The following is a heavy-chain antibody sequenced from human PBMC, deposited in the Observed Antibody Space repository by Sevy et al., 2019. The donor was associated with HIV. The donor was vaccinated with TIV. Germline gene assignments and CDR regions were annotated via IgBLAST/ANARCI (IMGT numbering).Heavy chain of an antibody. J-gene: IGHJ6*02. Sequence: GGSLRLSCAGSGFTLSDYYMSWIRQAPGKGLQWISYISGSGDAIYYADSVKGRLTISRDNAKNSVYLQMNSLRAEDTAVYYCARDHVKDGDLGDYYYFAMDVWGQGTTVTVSS. V-gene: IGHV3-11*01. CDR1: GFTLSDYY. CDR2: ISGSGDAI. D-gene: IGHD4-17*01. CDR3: ARDHVKDGDLGDYYYFAMDV.